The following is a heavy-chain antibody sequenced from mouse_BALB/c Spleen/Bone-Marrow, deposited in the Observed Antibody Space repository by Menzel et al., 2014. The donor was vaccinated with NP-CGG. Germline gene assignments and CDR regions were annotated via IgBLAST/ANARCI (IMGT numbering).Heavy chain of an antibody. D-gene: IGHD1-1*01. CDR3: ARLNYYGSLFV. Sequence: EVKLMESGGGLVQPGGSLKLSCAASGFDFSGYWMSWVRQAPGKGLEWIGEINPDSSTINYTPSLKDEFIISRDNAKNTLYLQMSKVRSEDTALYYCARLNYYGSLFVWGAGTTVTVSS. V-gene: IGHV4-1*02. CDR1: GFDFSGYW. J-gene: IGHJ1*01. CDR2: INPDSSTI.